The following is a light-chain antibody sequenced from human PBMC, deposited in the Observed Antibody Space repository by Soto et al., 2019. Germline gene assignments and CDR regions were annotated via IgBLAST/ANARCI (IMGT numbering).Light chain of an antibody. CDR2: LNSDGSH. V-gene: IGLV4-69*01. J-gene: IGLJ2*01. CDR1: SGHGSYA. CDR3: QTWGTGTL. Sequence: QPVLPQSPSASASLGASVKLTCTLSSGHGSYAIAWHQQQPEKGPRYLMKLNSDGSHSKGDGIPDRFSGSSSGAERYLTISSLQSEDEADYYCQTWGTGTLFGGGTQRTVL.